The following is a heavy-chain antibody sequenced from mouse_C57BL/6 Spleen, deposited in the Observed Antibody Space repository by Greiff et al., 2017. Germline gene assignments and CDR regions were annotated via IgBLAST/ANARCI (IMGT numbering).Heavy chain of an antibody. CDR1: GYTFTSYW. CDR3: ARSIYYYRSSPYYFDY. CDR2: IYPGSGST. V-gene: IGHV1-55*01. J-gene: IGHJ2*01. D-gene: IGHD1-1*01. Sequence: QVQLQQPGAELVKPGASVKMSCKASGYTFTSYWITWVKQRPGQGLEWIGDIYPGSGSTNYNEKFKSKATLTVDTSSSTAYMQLSSLTSEDSAVYYCARSIYYYRSSPYYFDYWGQGTTLTVSS.